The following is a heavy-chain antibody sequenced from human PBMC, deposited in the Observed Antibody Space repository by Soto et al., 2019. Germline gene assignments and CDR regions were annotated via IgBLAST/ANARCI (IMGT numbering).Heavy chain of an antibody. Sequence: NPSETLSLTCAVSGGSISSGGYSWSWIRQPPGKGLEWIGYIYHSGSTYYNPSLKSRVTISVDRSKNQFSLKLSSVTAADTAVYYCARRALLGRVRIIAAAGNPNFDYWGQGTLVTVSS. CDR2: IYHSGST. D-gene: IGHD6-13*01. CDR3: ARRALLGRVRIIAAAGNPNFDY. CDR1: GGSISSGGYS. V-gene: IGHV4-30-2*01. J-gene: IGHJ4*02.